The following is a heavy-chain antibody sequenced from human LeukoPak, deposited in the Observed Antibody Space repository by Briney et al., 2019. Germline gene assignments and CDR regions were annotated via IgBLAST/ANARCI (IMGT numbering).Heavy chain of an antibody. J-gene: IGHJ4*02. Sequence: GGSLRLSCAASGFTFSTYTMNWVRQAPGKGLEWVSSVSSSSTYIYFADSVKGRFTISRDNAKNSLLLQMNSLRAEDTAVYYCARGAGEGNVGIFGAIRGYYFDYWGQGTLVTVSS. V-gene: IGHV3-21*01. CDR3: ARGAGEGNVGIFGAIRGYYFDY. CDR1: GFTFSTYT. CDR2: VSSSSTYI. D-gene: IGHD3-3*01.